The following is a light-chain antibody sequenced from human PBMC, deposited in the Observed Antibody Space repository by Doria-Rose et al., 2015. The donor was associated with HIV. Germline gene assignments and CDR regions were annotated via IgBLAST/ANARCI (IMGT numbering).Light chain of an antibody. CDR1: QSFSSTY. CDR3: HQYGTSWT. J-gene: IGKJ1*01. V-gene: IGKV3-20*01. CDR2: DGS. Sequence: EIVLTQSPGTLSLSPGERATLSRRASQSFSSTYLAWYQQKPGQAPSLLIYDGSTRATGIPDRFSASGSGTDFTLTTNRLEPEDFALYYCHQYGTSWTFGQGTKVEI.